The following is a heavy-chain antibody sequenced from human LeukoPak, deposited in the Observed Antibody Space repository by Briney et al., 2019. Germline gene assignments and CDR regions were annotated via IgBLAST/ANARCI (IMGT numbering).Heavy chain of an antibody. CDR2: IIPIFGAA. CDR1: GGTFSSYA. V-gene: IGHV1-69*13. D-gene: IGHD2-21*01. Sequence: SVKVSCKASGGTFSSYAISWVRQAPGQGLEWMGGIIPIFGAANYAQKFQGRVTITADESTSTAYMELSSLRSEDTAVYYCAIPFYSPLIYYYYGMDVWGQGTTVTVSS. J-gene: IGHJ6*02. CDR3: AIPFYSPLIYYYYGMDV.